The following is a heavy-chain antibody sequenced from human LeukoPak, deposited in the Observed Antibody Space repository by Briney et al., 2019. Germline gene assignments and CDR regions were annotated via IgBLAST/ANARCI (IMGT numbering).Heavy chain of an antibody. V-gene: IGHV4-30-4*07. Sequence: PSETLSLTCAVSGGSISSGGYSWSWIRQPPGKAMEFIAYIHYTGNTYFNPSLKSRVTISVDTSKNQFSLKLSSVTAADTAVYYCARVLAAAGNNWFDPWGQGTLVTVSS. D-gene: IGHD6-13*01. CDR1: GGSISSGGYS. CDR2: IHYTGNT. CDR3: ARVLAAAGNNWFDP. J-gene: IGHJ5*02.